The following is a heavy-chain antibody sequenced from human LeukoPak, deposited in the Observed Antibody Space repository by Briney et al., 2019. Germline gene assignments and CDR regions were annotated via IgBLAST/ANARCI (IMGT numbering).Heavy chain of an antibody. Sequence: GASVKVSCKASGGTFSSYAISWVRQAPGQGLEWMGGIIPIFGTANYAQKFQGRVTITADESTSTAYMELSSLRSEDTAVYYCARDGGRGVTEDYWGQGTLVTVSS. CDR1: GGTFSSYA. D-gene: IGHD3-16*01. CDR2: IIPIFGTA. V-gene: IGHV1-69*13. CDR3: ARDGGRGVTEDY. J-gene: IGHJ4*02.